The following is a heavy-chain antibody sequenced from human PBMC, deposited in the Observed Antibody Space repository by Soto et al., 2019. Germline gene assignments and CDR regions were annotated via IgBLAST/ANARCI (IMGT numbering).Heavy chain of an antibody. J-gene: IGHJ4*02. CDR3: ARRASEYGERP. CDR2: MNPNSGNT. Sequence: QVQLVQSGAEVKKPGASVKVSCKASGYTFTSYDINWVRQATVHGLEWMGWMNPNSGNTGYAQKFQGRVTMTRNTSPSTAYMEPSSMRSADPAVDYCARRASEYGERPWGEGTRVTLSS. V-gene: IGHV1-8*01. D-gene: IGHD4-17*01. CDR1: GYTFTSYD.